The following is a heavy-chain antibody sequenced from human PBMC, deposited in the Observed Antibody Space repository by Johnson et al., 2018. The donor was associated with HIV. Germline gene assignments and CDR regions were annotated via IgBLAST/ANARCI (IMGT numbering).Heavy chain of an antibody. CDR1: GFTFSSYW. J-gene: IGHJ3*02. CDR2: IKQDGSEK. D-gene: IGHD5-12*01. Sequence: VQLVESGGGVVQPGRSLRLSCAASGFTFSSYWMSWVRQAPGKGLEWVANIKQDGSEKYYVDSVKGRFTISRDNAKNSLYLQMDSLRGEDTATYYCARGGHSGYDYFEAFEMCGQGTKVTVSS. V-gene: IGHV3-7*02. CDR3: ARGGHSGYDYFEAFEM.